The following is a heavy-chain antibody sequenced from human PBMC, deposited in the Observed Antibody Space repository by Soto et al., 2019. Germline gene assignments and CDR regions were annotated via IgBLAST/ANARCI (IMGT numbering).Heavy chain of an antibody. V-gene: IGHV1-69*13. J-gene: IGHJ5*02. Sequence: SVKVSCKASGYTFTSYAISWVRQAPGQGLEWMGGIIPIFGTANYAQKFQGRVTITADESTSTAYMELSSLRSEDTAVYYCAQLEGMTTVTTSWGQGTLVTVSS. CDR2: IIPIFGTA. CDR3: AQLEGMTTVTTS. D-gene: IGHD4-17*01. CDR1: GYTFTSYA.